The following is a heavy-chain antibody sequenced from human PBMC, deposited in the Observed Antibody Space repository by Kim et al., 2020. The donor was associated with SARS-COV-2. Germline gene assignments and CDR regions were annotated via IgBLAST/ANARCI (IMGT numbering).Heavy chain of an antibody. CDR3: ARVPSGWYYYFDY. V-gene: IGHV4-59*01. J-gene: IGHJ4*02. D-gene: IGHD6-19*01. Sequence: CNPPLKSQVHISVDTSKNQFSLKLRSVTAADTAVYYCARVPSGWYYYFDYWGQGTLVTVSS.